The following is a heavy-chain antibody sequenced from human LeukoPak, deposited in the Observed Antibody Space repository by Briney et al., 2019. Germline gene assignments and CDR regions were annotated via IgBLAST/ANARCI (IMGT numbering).Heavy chain of an antibody. V-gene: IGHV4-34*01. CDR3: VRLVGGDIDY. J-gene: IGHJ4*02. Sequence: SETLSLTCAVYGGSFSGYYWSWIRQPPGKGLEWIGSIYYSGSTYYNPSLKSRVTISVDTSKNQFSLKLSSVTAADTAVYYCVRLVGGDIDYWGQGTLVTVSS. CDR1: GGSFSGYY. D-gene: IGHD5-12*01. CDR2: IYYSGST.